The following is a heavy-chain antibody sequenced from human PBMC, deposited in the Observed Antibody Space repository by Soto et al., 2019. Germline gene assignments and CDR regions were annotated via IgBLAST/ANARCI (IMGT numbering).Heavy chain of an antibody. CDR1: GFTFSSFG. J-gene: IGHJ4*02. V-gene: IGHV3-30*18. CDR2: ISYDGSNK. D-gene: IGHD5-18*01. CDR3: AKDRGYTYGRGFDY. Sequence: GSLRLSCAASGFTFSSFGIHWVRQAPGKGLEWVAVISYDGSNKYYADSVKGRFTISRDNSKNTLYLQMNSLRAEDTAIYYCAKDRGYTYGRGFDYWGQGTLVTVSS.